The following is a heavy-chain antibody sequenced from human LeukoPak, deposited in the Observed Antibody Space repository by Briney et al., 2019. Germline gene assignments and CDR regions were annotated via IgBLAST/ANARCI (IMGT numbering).Heavy chain of an antibody. CDR2: IYYSGST. CDR1: GGPISSGDYY. D-gene: IGHD1-26*01. Sequence: PPETLSLTCTVSGGPISSGDYYWSWIRQPPGKGLEWIGYIYYSGSTYYNPSLKSRVTISVDTSKNQFSLKLSSVTAADTAVYYCARARGSYLLTYTDYWGQGTLVTVSS. V-gene: IGHV4-30-4*08. CDR3: ARARGSYLLTYTDY. J-gene: IGHJ4*02.